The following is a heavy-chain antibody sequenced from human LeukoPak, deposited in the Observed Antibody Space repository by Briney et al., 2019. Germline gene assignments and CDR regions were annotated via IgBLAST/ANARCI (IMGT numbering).Heavy chain of an antibody. Sequence: GGSLRLSCAASGFTFSSYAMHRVRQAPGKGLEWGAVISDDGSNKYYADSVKGRFTISRDNSKNTLYLQMNRLSAEDTAVYYCARDSDIVVVVAARASLGYWGQGTLVTVSS. CDR2: ISDDGSNK. J-gene: IGHJ4*02. CDR3: ARDSDIVVVVAARASLGY. V-gene: IGHV3-30*01. D-gene: IGHD2-15*01. CDR1: GFTFSSYA.